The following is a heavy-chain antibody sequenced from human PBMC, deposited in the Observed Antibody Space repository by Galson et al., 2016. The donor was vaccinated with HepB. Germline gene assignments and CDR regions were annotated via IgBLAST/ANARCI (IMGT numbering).Heavy chain of an antibody. CDR1: GYTFTTYY. V-gene: IGHV1-46*01. J-gene: IGHJ6*02. CDR3: ARGYCSSTDCYAGLGLDV. D-gene: IGHD2-2*01. CDR2: INPNGGST. Sequence: SVKVSCKALGYTFTTYYIHWIRQAPGQGLEWMGIINPNGGSTNFAQRFQGRVTMTRDTSTSTVYIDLSSLRSEDTAVYYCARGYCSSTDCYAGLGLDVWGQGTTVIVS.